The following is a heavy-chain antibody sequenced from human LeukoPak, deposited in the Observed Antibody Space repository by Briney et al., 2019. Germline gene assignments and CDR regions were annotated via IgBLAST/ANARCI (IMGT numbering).Heavy chain of an antibody. CDR2: IASNGGSK. V-gene: IGHV3-64*01. J-gene: IGHJ4*02. CDR1: GFSFSTYA. CDR3: ARLSGTYSRGGDH. Sequence: GGSLRLSCAASGFSFSTYAMRWVRQAPGKGLEYVSGIASNGGSKYYANSVKGRFTISRDNAKNSLYLQMNSLRVEDSAVYYCARLSGTYSRGGDHWGQGTLVTVSS. D-gene: IGHD1-26*01.